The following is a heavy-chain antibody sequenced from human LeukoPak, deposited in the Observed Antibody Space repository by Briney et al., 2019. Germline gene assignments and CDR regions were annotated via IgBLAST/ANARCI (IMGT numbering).Heavy chain of an antibody. Sequence: PSETLSLTCTVSGDSINSLDLWSWVRQPPGKGLEWIGEMYLSGTTHSNPSVKSRVTLSIDKSKNQFFLNLSSVTAADTAVYYCAGLVGRYSSGLYYYYFDYWGQGTLVTVSP. CDR2: MYLSGTT. J-gene: IGHJ4*02. CDR3: AGLVGRYSSGLYYYYFDY. D-gene: IGHD3-22*01. V-gene: IGHV4-4*02. CDR1: GDSINSLDL.